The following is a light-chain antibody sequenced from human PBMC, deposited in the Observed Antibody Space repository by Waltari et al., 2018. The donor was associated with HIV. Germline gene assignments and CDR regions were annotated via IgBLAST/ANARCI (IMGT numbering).Light chain of an antibody. J-gene: IGKJ5*01. CDR3: QQRSSGPST. Sequence: EIVLPQSPATLSLSPGERATLSCRASQSLSTYLAWYQQKPGQAPRLLIYGASSRATGIPARFSGSVSATDFTLTISSLEPGDFGVFDCQQRSSGPSTFGQGTRLEIK. V-gene: IGKV3-11*01. CDR2: GAS. CDR1: QSLSTY.